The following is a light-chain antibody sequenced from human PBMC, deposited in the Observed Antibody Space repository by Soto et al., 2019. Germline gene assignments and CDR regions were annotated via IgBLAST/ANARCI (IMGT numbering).Light chain of an antibody. J-gene: IGLJ1*01. CDR1: ISDVGGYNY. V-gene: IGLV2-8*01. Sequence: QSVLTQPPSASGSPGQSVTISCTGTISDVGGYNYVSWYQQHPGKAPKLMIYEVSKRPSGVPDRFSGSKSGNTASLTVSGLQAEDEADYYCSSYAGSNRVFGSGTKVTVL. CDR3: SSYAGSNRV. CDR2: EVS.